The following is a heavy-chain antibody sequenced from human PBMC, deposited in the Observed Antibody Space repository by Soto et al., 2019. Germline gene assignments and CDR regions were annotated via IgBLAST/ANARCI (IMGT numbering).Heavy chain of an antibody. J-gene: IGHJ4*02. Sequence: PGGSLRLSCAASGFTFSSYSMNWVRQAPGKGLEWVSSISSSSSYIYYADSVKGRFTISRDNAKNSLYLQMNSLRAEDTAVYYCARDPEYYDILTGYRYYYFDYWGQGTLVTVSS. CDR1: GFTFSSYS. D-gene: IGHD3-9*01. V-gene: IGHV3-21*01. CDR3: ARDPEYYDILTGYRYYYFDY. CDR2: ISSSSSYI.